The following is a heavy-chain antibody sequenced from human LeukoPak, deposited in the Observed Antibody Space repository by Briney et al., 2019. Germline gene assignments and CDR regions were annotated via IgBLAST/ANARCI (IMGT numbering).Heavy chain of an antibody. V-gene: IGHV4-4*07. D-gene: IGHD4-11*01. Sequence: SETLSLTCTVSGGSISSYYWSWIRQPAGKGLEWIGRIYTSGSTNYNPSLKSRVTMSVDTSKNQFSLKLSSVTAADTAVYYCARAPTYSNYGLFDYWGQGTLVTVSS. J-gene: IGHJ4*02. CDR3: ARAPTYSNYGLFDY. CDR1: GGSISSYY. CDR2: IYTSGST.